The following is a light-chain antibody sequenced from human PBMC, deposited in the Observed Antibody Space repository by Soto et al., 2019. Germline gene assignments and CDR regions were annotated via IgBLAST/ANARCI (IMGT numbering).Light chain of an antibody. J-gene: IGKJ1*01. Sequence: QSPSTLSLSLGYRVTITCRASRSISNWVAWYQQKPGKAPKLLISDASDLERGVPSRFSGTGSGTEFTLTISSLQPDDFGTYYCQQYDSYSWTFGQGTKVDI. V-gene: IGKV1-5*01. CDR3: QQYDSYSWT. CDR2: DAS. CDR1: RSISNW.